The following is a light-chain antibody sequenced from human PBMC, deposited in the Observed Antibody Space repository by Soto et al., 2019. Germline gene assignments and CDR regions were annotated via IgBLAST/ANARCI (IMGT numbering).Light chain of an antibody. J-gene: IGKJ1*01. CDR1: QSISND. Sequence: DIQMTQSPSSLSASIGDRVTITCRASQSISNDLYWYQQKPGKAPKLLMHDASSLDSGVPSRFSGSGSGTDFTLTISSLQPEDFATYYCQQSYRTPRTFGQGTKVDIK. CDR3: QQSYRTPRT. V-gene: IGKV1-39*01. CDR2: DAS.